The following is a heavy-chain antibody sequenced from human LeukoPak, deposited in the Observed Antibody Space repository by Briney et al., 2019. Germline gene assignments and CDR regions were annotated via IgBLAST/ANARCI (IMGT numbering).Heavy chain of an antibody. Sequence: ASVRVSCKASGYTSTSYYMHWVRQAPGHGLEWMGIINPSSGSTSYAQKFQGRVTMTRDTSTSTVYMELSSLRSEDTAVYYCAREQEASADYDYWGQGTMATVSS. V-gene: IGHV1-46*01. CDR1: GYTSTSYY. J-gene: IGHJ4*02. D-gene: IGHD6-13*01. CDR2: INPSSGST. CDR3: AREQEASADYDY.